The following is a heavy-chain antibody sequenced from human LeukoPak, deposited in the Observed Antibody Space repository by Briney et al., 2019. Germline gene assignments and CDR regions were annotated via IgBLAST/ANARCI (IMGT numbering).Heavy chain of an antibody. CDR3: AREGRGWPQLGLFDY. Sequence: ASVKVSCKASGGTFSSYAISWVRQAPGQGLEWMGRIIPILGIANYAQKFQGRVTITADKSTSTAYMELSSLRSEDTAVYYCAREGRGWPQLGLFDYWGQGTLVTVSS. D-gene: IGHD5-24*01. V-gene: IGHV1-69*04. J-gene: IGHJ4*02. CDR2: IIPILGIA. CDR1: GGTFSSYA.